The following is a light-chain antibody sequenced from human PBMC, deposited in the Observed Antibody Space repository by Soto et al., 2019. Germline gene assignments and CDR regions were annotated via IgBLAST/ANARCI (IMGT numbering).Light chain of an antibody. CDR3: SSYTTSSTSVV. V-gene: IGLV2-14*01. J-gene: IGLJ2*01. Sequence: QSVLTQPASVSGSPGQSITISCTGTSSDVGDYNYVSWYQQHPGKAPKLMIYDISNRPSGVSNRFSGSKSGNTASLTISGLQAEEEADYHCSSYTTSSTSVVFGGGTKLTVL. CDR1: SSDVGDYNY. CDR2: DIS.